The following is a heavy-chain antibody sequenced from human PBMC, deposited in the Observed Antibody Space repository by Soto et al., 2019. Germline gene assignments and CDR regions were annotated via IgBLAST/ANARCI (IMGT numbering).Heavy chain of an antibody. CDR3: ARHMTTEGYFDY. CDR2: IYWDDDK. D-gene: IGHD4-17*01. V-gene: IGHV2-5*02. J-gene: IGHJ4*02. Sequence: SGPTLVNPPQTLTLTCTFSGFSLSTSGVGVGWNRQPPGKALEWLALIYWDDDKRYSPSLKSRLTITKDTSKNQVVLTMTNIDPVDTATYYCARHMTTEGYFDYWGQGTLVTVSS. CDR1: GFSLSTSGVG.